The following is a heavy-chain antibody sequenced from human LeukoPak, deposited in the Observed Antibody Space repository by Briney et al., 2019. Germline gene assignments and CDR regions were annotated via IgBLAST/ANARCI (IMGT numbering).Heavy chain of an antibody. J-gene: IGHJ4*02. Sequence: SVKVSCKASGYTFTGYYMHWVRQAPGQGLEWMGWINPNSGGTNYAQKFQGRVTMTRDTSISTAYVELSRLRSDDTAVYYCARGVMITFGGVIVLEHFDYWGQGTLVTVSS. CDR1: GYTFTGYY. V-gene: IGHV1-2*02. CDR3: ARGVMITFGGVIVLEHFDY. D-gene: IGHD3-16*02. CDR2: INPNSGGT.